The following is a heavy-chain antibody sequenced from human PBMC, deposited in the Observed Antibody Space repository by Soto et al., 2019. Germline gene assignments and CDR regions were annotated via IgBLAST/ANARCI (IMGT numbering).Heavy chain of an antibody. CDR3: AGESSSPILGYYGMDV. D-gene: IGHD6-13*01. V-gene: IGHV3-53*01. CDR2: IYSGGST. CDR1: GFTVSSNY. J-gene: IGHJ6*02. Sequence: GGSLRLSCAASGFTVSSNYMSWVRQAPGKGLEWVSVIYSGGSTYYADSVKGRFTISRDNSKNTLYLQMNSLRAEDTAVYYCAGESSSPILGYYGMDVWGQGTTVTVS.